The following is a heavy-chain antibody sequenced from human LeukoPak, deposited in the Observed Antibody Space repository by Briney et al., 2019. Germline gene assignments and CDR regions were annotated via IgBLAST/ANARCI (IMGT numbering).Heavy chain of an antibody. CDR3: ARVFVSGYDVLTGYFRAFDY. V-gene: IGHV3-7*01. D-gene: IGHD3-9*01. CDR1: GFTFSSYW. CDR2: IKQDGSDK. J-gene: IGHJ4*02. Sequence: PPGGSLRLSCAASGFTFSSYWMSWVRQTPGKGLEWVANIKQDGSDKYYVDSVKGRFTISRDNAKNSLYLQMNSLRAGDTAIYYCARVFVSGYDVLTGYFRAFDYWGQGALVTVSS.